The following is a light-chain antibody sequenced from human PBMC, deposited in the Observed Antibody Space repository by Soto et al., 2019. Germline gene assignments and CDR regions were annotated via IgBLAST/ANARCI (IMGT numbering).Light chain of an antibody. V-gene: IGKV1-5*01. CDR3: QQYDSQPYT. Sequence: DIQMTQSPSTLSSSVGERTTISCRASQSIGNWFAWYQQKPGKAPKLLIYDASTLESGVPSRFSGSGSGTELTLTISSLQPDDFATYHCQQYDSQPYTFGQGTKLEIK. CDR2: DAS. CDR1: QSIGNW. J-gene: IGKJ2*01.